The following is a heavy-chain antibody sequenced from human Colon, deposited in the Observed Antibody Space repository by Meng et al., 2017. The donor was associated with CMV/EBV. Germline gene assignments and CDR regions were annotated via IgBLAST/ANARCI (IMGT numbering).Heavy chain of an antibody. J-gene: IGHJ6*02. CDR2: ISASGGST. CDR3: AKGRLGFGELCMDV. CDR1: GFMLSSYA. Sequence: GESLKISCAASGFMLSSYAMTWVRQAPGKGLEWVSVISASGGSTKYADSVKGRFTISRDNSKSTLYLQMDSLRAEDTAIYYCAKGRLGFGELCMDVWGQGTTVTVSS. D-gene: IGHD3-10*01. V-gene: IGHV3-23*01.